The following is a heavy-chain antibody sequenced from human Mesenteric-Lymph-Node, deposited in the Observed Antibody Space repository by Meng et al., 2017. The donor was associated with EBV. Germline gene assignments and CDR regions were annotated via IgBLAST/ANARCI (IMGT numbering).Heavy chain of an antibody. V-gene: IGHV4-39*01. CDR1: GGSIGRTSYY. CDR3: ARQINSGSFESATFDY. J-gene: IGHJ4*02. CDR2: INWRGTT. Sequence: QLHLQESGPGLAEPSETLSRTCAVSGGSIGRTSYYWGWIRQPPGKGLEWIGGINWRGTTYYNPSLKSRVTISLDMSKNQLSLRLTSLTATDTALYYCARQINSGSFESATFDYWGQGTLVTVAS. D-gene: IGHD6-19*01.